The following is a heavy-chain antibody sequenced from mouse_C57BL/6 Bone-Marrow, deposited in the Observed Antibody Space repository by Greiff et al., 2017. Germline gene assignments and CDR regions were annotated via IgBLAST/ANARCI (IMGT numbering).Heavy chain of an antibody. CDR1: GYTFTSYW. D-gene: IGHD2-2*01. CDR3: AIEDGYGGGYAMDY. V-gene: IGHV1-53*01. Sequence: QVHVQQPGTELVKPGASVKLSCKASGYTFTSYWMHWVKQRPGQGLEWIGNINPSNGGTNYNEKFKSKATLTVDKSSSTAYMQLSSLTSEDSAVYDCAIEDGYGGGYAMDYWGQGTSVTVSS. CDR2: INPSNGGT. J-gene: IGHJ4*01.